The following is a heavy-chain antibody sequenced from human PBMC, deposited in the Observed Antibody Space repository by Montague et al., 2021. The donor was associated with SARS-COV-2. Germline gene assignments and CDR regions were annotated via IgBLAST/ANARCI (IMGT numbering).Heavy chain of an antibody. Sequence: CAISGDSASSKSAAWNWIRQSPSKGLEWLGRTYYRSQWYEDYAVSVKGRITIKPDTSKNQFSLHLGSVSPDDTALYYCARGAYHDLYYYYHGMDVWGRGTTVSVSS. CDR1: GDSASSKSAA. J-gene: IGHJ6*02. V-gene: IGHV6-1*01. CDR2: TYYRSQWYE. D-gene: IGHD2-2*01. CDR3: ARGAYHDLYYYYHGMDV.